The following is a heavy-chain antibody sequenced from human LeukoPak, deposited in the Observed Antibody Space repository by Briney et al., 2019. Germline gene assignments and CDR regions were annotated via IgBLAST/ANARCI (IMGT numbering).Heavy chain of an antibody. CDR1: GYTFTSYY. D-gene: IGHD3-3*01. J-gene: IGHJ5*02. Sequence: ASVKVSCKASGYTFTSYYMHWVRQAPGQGLEWMGWINPNSGGTNYAQKFQGRVTMTRDTSISTAYMELSRLRSDDTAVYYCAREGEYYDFWSGPPPYNWFDPWGQGTLVTVSS. CDR2: INPNSGGT. CDR3: AREGEYYDFWSGPPPYNWFDP. V-gene: IGHV1-2*02.